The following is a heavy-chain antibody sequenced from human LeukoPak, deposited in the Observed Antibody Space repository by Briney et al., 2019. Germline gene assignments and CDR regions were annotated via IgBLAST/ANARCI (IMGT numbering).Heavy chain of an antibody. D-gene: IGHD6-13*01. J-gene: IGHJ4*02. Sequence: GGSLRLSCAASGFTVSSNYMSWVRQAPGKGLEWVSVIYSGGSTYYADSVKGRFTISRHNSKNTLYLQMNSLRAEDTAVYYCARNGGSSSWYPNDYWGQGTLVTASS. CDR1: GFTVSSNY. V-gene: IGHV3-53*04. CDR3: ARNGGSSSWYPNDY. CDR2: IYSGGST.